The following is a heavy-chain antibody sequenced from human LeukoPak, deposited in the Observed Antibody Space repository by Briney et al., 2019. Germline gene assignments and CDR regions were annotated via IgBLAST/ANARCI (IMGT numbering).Heavy chain of an antibody. J-gene: IGHJ4*02. D-gene: IGHD5-18*01. V-gene: IGHV3-30*02. Sequence: GGSLRLSCAASGFTFSSYGMHWVRQAPGKGLEWVAFIRYDGSNKYYADSVKGRFTISRDNSKNTLYLQMNSLRAEDTAVYYCAKDLRVTRAFDYWGRGTLVTVSS. CDR1: GFTFSSYG. CDR3: AKDLRVTRAFDY. CDR2: IRYDGSNK.